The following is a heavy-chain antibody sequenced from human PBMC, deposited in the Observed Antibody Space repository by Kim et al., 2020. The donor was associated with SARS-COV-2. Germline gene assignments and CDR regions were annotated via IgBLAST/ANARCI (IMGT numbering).Heavy chain of an antibody. CDR1: GGSFSGYY. Sequence: SETLSLTCAVYGGSFSGYYWSWIRQPPGKGLEWIGEINHSGSTNYNPSLKSRVTISVDTSKNQFSLKLSSVTAADTAVYYCAREVLVGAAPDAFDIWGQGTMVTVSS. D-gene: IGHD1-26*01. CDR3: AREVLVGAAPDAFDI. V-gene: IGHV4-34*01. CDR2: INHSGST. J-gene: IGHJ3*02.